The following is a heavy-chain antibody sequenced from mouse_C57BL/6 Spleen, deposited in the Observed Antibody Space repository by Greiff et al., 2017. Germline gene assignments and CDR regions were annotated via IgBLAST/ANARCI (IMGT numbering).Heavy chain of an antibody. D-gene: IGHD1-1*01. Sequence: QVQLQQPGAELVKPGASVKLSCKASGYTFTSYWMHWVKQRPGQGLEWIGMIHPNSGSTNYNEKFKSKATLTVDKSSSTAYMQLSSLTSEDSAVYYCARRYGSSLSYWYFDVWGSGTTVTVSS. CDR2: IHPNSGST. CDR1: GYTFTSYW. J-gene: IGHJ1*01. CDR3: ARRYGSSLSYWYFDV. V-gene: IGHV1-64*01.